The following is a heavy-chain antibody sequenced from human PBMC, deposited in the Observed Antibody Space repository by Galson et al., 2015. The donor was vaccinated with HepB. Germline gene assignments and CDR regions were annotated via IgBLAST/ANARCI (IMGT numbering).Heavy chain of an antibody. D-gene: IGHD5-18*01. CDR3: ARARRTQLWLGDAFDI. CDR2: IYPGDSDT. V-gene: IGHV5-51*01. Sequence: QSGAEVKKPGESLKISCKGSGYSFTSYWIGWVRQMPGKGLEWMGIIYPGDSDTRYSPSFQGQVTISADKSISTAYLQWSSLKASDTAMYYCARARRTQLWLGDAFDIWGQGTMVTVSS. J-gene: IGHJ3*02. CDR1: GYSFTSYW.